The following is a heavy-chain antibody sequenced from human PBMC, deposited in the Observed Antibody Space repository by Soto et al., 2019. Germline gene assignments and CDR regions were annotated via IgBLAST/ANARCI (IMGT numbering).Heavy chain of an antibody. J-gene: IGHJ4*02. V-gene: IGHV4-59*12. Sequence: SETLSLTCTVSGDSISNYYLTWIRQRPGKGPEWIVYIYYSGTTNYNPSLKSRVTMSVDTSKKGLFLQMSSLRVDDTAVYYCARAPTSRDGYNFDSWGRGALVTVSS. CDR1: GDSISNYY. CDR2: IYYSGTT. D-gene: IGHD5-12*01. CDR3: ARAPTSRDGYNFDS.